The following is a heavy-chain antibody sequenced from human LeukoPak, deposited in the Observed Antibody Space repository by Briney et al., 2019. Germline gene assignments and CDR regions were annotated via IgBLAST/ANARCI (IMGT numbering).Heavy chain of an antibody. V-gene: IGHV3-30*18. CDR2: ISYDGSNK. CDR3: AKGGVGRWLQLGYFDY. D-gene: IGHD5-24*01. Sequence: GGSLRLSCAASGFTFSGNGMHWVRQAPGKGLEWVAVISYDGSNKYFSDSVKGRFTISRDNSKNTLYLQMNSLRAEDTAVYYCAKGGVGRWLQLGYFDYWGQGTLVTVSS. J-gene: IGHJ4*02. CDR1: GFTFSGNG.